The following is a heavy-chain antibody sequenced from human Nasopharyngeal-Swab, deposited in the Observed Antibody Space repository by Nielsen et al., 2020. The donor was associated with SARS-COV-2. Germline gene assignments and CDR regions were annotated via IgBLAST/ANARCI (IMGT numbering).Heavy chain of an antibody. CDR3: AKVRDGYNQGFDY. Sequence: GGSLRLSCAASGFTFSSFGLHWVRQAPGKGLEWMAVISYDGNNKYYADSVKGRFTISRDNSKNTVYLQMDSLRAEDTAVYYCAKVRDGYNQGFDYWGQGTLVTVSS. D-gene: IGHD5-24*01. J-gene: IGHJ4*02. CDR1: GFTFSSFG. CDR2: ISYDGNNK. V-gene: IGHV3-30*18.